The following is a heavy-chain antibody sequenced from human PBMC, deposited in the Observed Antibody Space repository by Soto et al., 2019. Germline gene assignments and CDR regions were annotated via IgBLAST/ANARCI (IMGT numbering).Heavy chain of an antibody. J-gene: IGHJ4*02. CDR2: KYYRSKWYN. Sequence: SQTLPLTCAIPGDSVSSNSAAWNWNWKSPSRGLAWLGRKYYRSKWYNDYAVSVKSRITINTDTSKNHFSLQLNSVTPEDTAVNYCARRLGHFDSWSRGTVVTDSS. CDR3: ARRLGHFDS. D-gene: IGHD3-9*01. V-gene: IGHV6-1*01. CDR1: GDSVSSNSAA.